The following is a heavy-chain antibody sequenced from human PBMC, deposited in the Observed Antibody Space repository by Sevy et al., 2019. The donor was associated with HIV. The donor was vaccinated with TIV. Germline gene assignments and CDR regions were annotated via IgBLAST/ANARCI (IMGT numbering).Heavy chain of an antibody. CDR1: GFTFSSYS. D-gene: IGHD2-8*01. V-gene: IGHV3-21*01. CDR3: ARVGLEDIVLMVYAPLYYGMDV. Sequence: GGSLRLSCTASGFTFSSYSMNWVRQAPGKGLEWVSSISSSSSYIYYADSVKGRFTISRENAKNSLYLQMNSLRAEDTAVYYCARVGLEDIVLMVYAPLYYGMDVWGQGTTVTVSS. CDR2: ISSSSSYI. J-gene: IGHJ6*02.